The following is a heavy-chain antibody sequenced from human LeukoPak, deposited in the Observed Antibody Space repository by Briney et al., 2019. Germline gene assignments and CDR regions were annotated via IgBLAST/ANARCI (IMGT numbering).Heavy chain of an antibody. Sequence: GEALKISCKGFGYSFVSYWIAWVRQMPGKGLECMGVFYPRDSDTRYSPAFPGQVTFSGDKSISTAYLQWSNLKASDTAMYYCARKRLRLGELLFFAFEIWGQETMVTLSS. CDR3: ARKRLRLGELLFFAFEI. D-gene: IGHD3-16*02. V-gene: IGHV5-51*01. CDR1: GYSFVSYW. CDR2: FYPRDSDT. J-gene: IGHJ3*02.